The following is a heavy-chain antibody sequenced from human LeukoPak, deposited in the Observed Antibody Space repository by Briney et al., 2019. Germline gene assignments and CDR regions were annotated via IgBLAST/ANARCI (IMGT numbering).Heavy chain of an antibody. CDR3: AKDNEQWLAYFDY. CDR1: GFSFSSYS. J-gene: IGHJ4*02. D-gene: IGHD6-19*01. CDR2: ISSSTI. V-gene: IGHV3-48*04. Sequence: PGGSLRLSCAASGFSFSSYSMNWARQSPGKGLEWDSYISSSTISYADSVKGRFTISRDNAKNSLYLQMNSLRAEDTALYYCAKDNEQWLAYFDYWGQGTLVTVSS.